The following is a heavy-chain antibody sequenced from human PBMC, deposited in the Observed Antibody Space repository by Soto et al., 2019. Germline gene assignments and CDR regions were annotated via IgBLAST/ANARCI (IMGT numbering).Heavy chain of an antibody. CDR3: ARTWDLQYYFDY. J-gene: IGHJ4*02. Sequence: SVKVSCKASAGTFSSYAISCVRQAPGQGLEWMGGIIPIFGTANYAQKFQGRVTITADESTSTAYMELSSLRSEDTAVYYCARTWDLQYYFDYWGQGTLVTVSS. CDR1: AGTFSSYA. CDR2: IIPIFGTA. V-gene: IGHV1-69*13. D-gene: IGHD1-26*01.